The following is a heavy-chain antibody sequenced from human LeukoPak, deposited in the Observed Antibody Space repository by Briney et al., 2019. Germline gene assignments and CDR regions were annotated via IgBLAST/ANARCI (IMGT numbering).Heavy chain of an antibody. CDR2: ISSSSSYI. J-gene: IGHJ4*02. D-gene: IGHD2-15*01. CDR3: ARAGDIVVVVAETGFDY. CDR1: GFTFSSYS. Sequence: GGSLRLSCAASGFTFSSYSMNWVGQAPGKGLEWVSSISSSSSYIYYADSVKGRFTISRDNAKNSLYLQMNSLRAEDTAVYYCARAGDIVVVVAETGFDYWGQGTLVTVSS. V-gene: IGHV3-21*01.